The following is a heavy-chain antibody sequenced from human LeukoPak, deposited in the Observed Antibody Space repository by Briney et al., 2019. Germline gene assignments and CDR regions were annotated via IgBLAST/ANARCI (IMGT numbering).Heavy chain of an antibody. V-gene: IGHV4-34*01. CDR2: INHSGST. J-gene: IGHJ4*02. D-gene: IGHD6-6*01. Sequence: PSETLSLTCAVYGGSFSGYYWSWTRQPPGKGLEWIGEINHSGSTNYNPSLKSRVTISVDTSKNQFSLKLSSVTAADTAVYYCARPNEEYSSSSHFDYWGQGTLVTVS. CDR1: GGSFSGYY. CDR3: ARPNEEYSSSSHFDY.